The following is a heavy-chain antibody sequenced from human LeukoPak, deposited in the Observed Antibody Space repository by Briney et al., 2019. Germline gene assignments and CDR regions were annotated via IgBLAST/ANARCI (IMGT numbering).Heavy chain of an antibody. V-gene: IGHV4-4*09. D-gene: IGHD4-17*01. J-gene: IGHJ4*02. CDR1: GGSISSYY. Sequence: SETLSLTCTVSGGSISSYYWSWIRQPPGKGLEWIGYMYTSGSTNYNPSLKSRVTISVDTSKNQFSLKLSSVIAADTAVYYCARTEPDDYATDYWGQGTLVTVSS. CDR3: ARTEPDDYATDY. CDR2: MYTSGST.